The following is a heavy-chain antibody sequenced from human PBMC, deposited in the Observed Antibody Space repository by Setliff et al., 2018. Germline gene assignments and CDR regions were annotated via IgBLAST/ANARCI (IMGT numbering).Heavy chain of an antibody. J-gene: IGHJ4*01. V-gene: IGHV4-34*01. CDR3: ARERYFDWFFED. D-gene: IGHD3-9*01. CDR1: GGSFSNNY. Sequence: PSETLSLTCTVYGGSFSNNYWSWIRQTPGKGLEWIGKSNHGGSTSYHPSLKSRLTMSVDTSKNQFSLKLTSVTAADTAVYYCARERYFDWFFEDWGHGTLVTAPQ. CDR2: SNHGGST.